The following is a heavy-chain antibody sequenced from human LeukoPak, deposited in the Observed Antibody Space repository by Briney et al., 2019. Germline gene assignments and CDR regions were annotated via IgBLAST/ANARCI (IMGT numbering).Heavy chain of an antibody. V-gene: IGHV4-34*09. D-gene: IGHD3-22*01. CDR2: INHSGST. CDR3: ARDWKKTYYYDSSGYYPWTY. Sequence: PSETLSLTCAVYGGSFSGYYWSWIRQPPGKGLEWIGEINHSGSTYYNPSLKSRVTISVDTSKNQFSLKLSSVTAADTAVYYCARDWKKTYYYDSSGYYPWTYWGQGTLVTVSS. CDR1: GGSFSGYY. J-gene: IGHJ4*02.